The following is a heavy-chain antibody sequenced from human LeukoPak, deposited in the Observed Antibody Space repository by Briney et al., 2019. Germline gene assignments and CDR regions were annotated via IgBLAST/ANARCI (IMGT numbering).Heavy chain of an antibody. D-gene: IGHD2-2*01. J-gene: IGHJ6*02. Sequence: GGSLRLSCAASGFTFSSYAMSWVRQAPGKGLEWVSAISGSGGSTYYADSVKGRFTISRDNSKNTLYLQMNSLRAEDTAVYYCAKDWTYCSSTSCPGVDYGMDVWGQGTTVTVSS. CDR1: GFTFSSYA. CDR2: ISGSGGST. V-gene: IGHV3-23*01. CDR3: AKDWTYCSSTSCPGVDYGMDV.